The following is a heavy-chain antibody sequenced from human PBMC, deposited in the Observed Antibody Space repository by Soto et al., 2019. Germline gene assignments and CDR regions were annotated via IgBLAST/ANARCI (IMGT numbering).Heavy chain of an antibody. CDR3: TVLEGGFDI. Sequence: QVQLVESGGGVVQPGRSLRLSCAASGFTYSNYGMHWVRQAPGKGLEWVAVISYDGSDKYYADSVKGRFTISRDNSKNTLYLQMNSLRAEDTSVYYCTVLEGGFDIRGQGTMVTVSS. D-gene: IGHD2-15*01. V-gene: IGHV3-30*03. CDR1: GFTYSNYG. J-gene: IGHJ3*02. CDR2: ISYDGSDK.